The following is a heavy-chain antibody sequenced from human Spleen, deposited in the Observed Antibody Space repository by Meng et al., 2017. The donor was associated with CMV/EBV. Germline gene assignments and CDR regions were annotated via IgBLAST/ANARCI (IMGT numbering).Heavy chain of an antibody. V-gene: IGHV3-15*01. CDR3: VLQYFDY. D-gene: IGHD4-11*01. J-gene: IGHJ4*02. Sequence: LSCAASGFTFTTTHMNWVRQAPGKGLEWVGRIKTKTDGATTDYAAPVKGRFTISRDDSKNTVYLQMNDLKTEDTGMYFCVLQYFDYWGQGTLVTVSS. CDR2: IKTKTDGATT. CDR1: GFTFTTTH.